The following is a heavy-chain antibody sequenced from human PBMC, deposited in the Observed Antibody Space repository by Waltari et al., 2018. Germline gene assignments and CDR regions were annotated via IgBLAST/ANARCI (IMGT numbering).Heavy chain of an antibody. CDR2: IYYSGST. CDR3: ARAMGSGEIPDAFDI. CDR1: GGSISSYY. V-gene: IGHV4-59*01. Sequence: QVQLQESGPGLVKPSETLSLTCTVSGGSISSYYWSWIRQPPGKGLEWIGYIYYSGSTNYNPSLKSRVTISVDTSKNQFSLKLSSVTAADTAVYYCARAMGSGEIPDAFDIWGQGTMVTVSS. J-gene: IGHJ3*02. D-gene: IGHD3-10*01.